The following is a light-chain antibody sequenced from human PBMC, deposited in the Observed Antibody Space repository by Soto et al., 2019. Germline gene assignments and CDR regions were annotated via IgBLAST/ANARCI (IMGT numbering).Light chain of an antibody. J-gene: IGLJ2*01. CDR1: SSDVGSFNF. CDR3: LSWTTRRALV. CDR2: EVS. Sequence: QSALTQPASVSGAPGQSIAISCTGTSSDVGSFNFVSWYQQHPGKVPKLIIYEVSNQPSGVSSRFSGSKSGDTASLIISGLQAEDEADYYCLSWTTRRALVFGGGTQLTVL. V-gene: IGLV2-14*01.